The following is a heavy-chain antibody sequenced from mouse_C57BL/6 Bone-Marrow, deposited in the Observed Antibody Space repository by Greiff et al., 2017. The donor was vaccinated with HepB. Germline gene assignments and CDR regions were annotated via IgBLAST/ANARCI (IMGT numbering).Heavy chain of an antibody. CDR3: ARPTGTGDYFDY. D-gene: IGHD4-1*01. V-gene: IGHV5-12*01. CDR1: GFTFSDYY. CDR2: ISNGGGST. J-gene: IGHJ2*01. Sequence: EVQRVESGGGLVQPGGSLKLSCAASGFTFSDYYMYWVRQTPEKRLEWVAYISNGGGSTYYPDTVKGRFTISRDNAKNTLYLQMSRLKSEDTAMYYCARPTGTGDYFDYWGQGTTLTVSS.